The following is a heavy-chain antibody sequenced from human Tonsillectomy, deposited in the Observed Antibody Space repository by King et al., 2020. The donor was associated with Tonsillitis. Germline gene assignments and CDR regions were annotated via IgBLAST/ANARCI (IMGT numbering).Heavy chain of an antibody. Sequence: EVQLVESGAEVKKPGESLKISCKGSGYSFTSYWIGWVRQMPGKGLEWMGIIYPGDSDTRYSPSFQGQVTISADKSISTAYLQWSSLKASDTAMYYCAGQRPTTVYCSSTSCHPGGYFDYWGQGTLVTVSS. D-gene: IGHD2-2*01. CDR3: AGQRPTTVYCSSTSCHPGGYFDY. CDR2: IYPGDSDT. V-gene: IGHV5-51*01. CDR1: GYSFTSYW. J-gene: IGHJ4*02.